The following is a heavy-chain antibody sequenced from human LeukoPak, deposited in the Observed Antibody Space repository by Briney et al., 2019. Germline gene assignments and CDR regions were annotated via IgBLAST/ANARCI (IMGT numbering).Heavy chain of an antibody. V-gene: IGHV4-39*07. CDR3: ASYGDYGVY. CDR1: GGSITTTNYY. Sequence: PSETLSLTCTVSGGSITTTNYYWGWIRQPPGKGLEWIGSIYYSGTTYYNPSLKSRVTISADTSKNQFSLKLSSVTAADTAVYYCASYGDYGVYWGQGTLVTVSS. D-gene: IGHD4-17*01. CDR2: IYYSGTT. J-gene: IGHJ4*02.